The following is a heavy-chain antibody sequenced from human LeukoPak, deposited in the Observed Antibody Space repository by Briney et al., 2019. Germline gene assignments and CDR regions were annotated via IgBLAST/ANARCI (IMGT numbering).Heavy chain of an antibody. V-gene: IGHV1-18*01. Sequence: ASVRVSCTASGYTFTIYGISWVRQAPGQGLERMGWISAYNGNTNYAQKLQGRVTMTTDTSTSTAYMELSSLRSEDTAVYYCARVSGSSWYYYYYMDVWGKGTTVTVSS. CDR1: GYTFTIYG. CDR3: ARVSGSSWYYYYYMDV. D-gene: IGHD6-13*01. CDR2: ISAYNGNT. J-gene: IGHJ6*03.